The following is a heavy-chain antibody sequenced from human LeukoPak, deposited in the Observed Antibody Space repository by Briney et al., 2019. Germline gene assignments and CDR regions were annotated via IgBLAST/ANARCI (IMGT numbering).Heavy chain of an antibody. V-gene: IGHV3-7*01. J-gene: IGHJ3*02. Sequence: GGPLRLSCTASGFIFRTSWITWARQAPGKGLGWVALINQDGSKNNYVDSGKGRFIISRDNAKSSLFLQMNSLRAEDTALYYCARDPHHGSLDIWGQGTMVTVSS. D-gene: IGHD1-14*01. CDR1: GFIFRTSW. CDR3: ARDPHHGSLDI. CDR2: INQDGSKN.